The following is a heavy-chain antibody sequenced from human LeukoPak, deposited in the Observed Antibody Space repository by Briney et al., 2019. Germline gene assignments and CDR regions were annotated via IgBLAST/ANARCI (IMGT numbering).Heavy chain of an antibody. V-gene: IGHV1-3*01. D-gene: IGHD3-10*01. CDR3: ARGWSRYYGSGSPFDY. CDR2: INAGNGNT. J-gene: IGHJ4*02. CDR1: GYTFTSYA. Sequence: ASVKVSCKASGYTFTSYAMHWVRQAPGQRLEWMGWINAGNGNTKYSQKFQGRVTITRDTSASTAYMELSSLRSEDTAVYYCARGWSRYYGSGSPFDYWGQGTLVTVSS.